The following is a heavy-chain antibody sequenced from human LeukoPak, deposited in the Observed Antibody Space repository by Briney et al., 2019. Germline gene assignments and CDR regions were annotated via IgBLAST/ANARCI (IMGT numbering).Heavy chain of an antibody. D-gene: IGHD3-10*01. V-gene: IGHV3-33*01. Sequence: GGSLRLSCAASGFTFSSFGMHWVRQAPGKGLEWVAVIWFDGSKTYYSESVKGRFTVSRDNSKNTLFLQMNSLRVEDTAVYYCARVGSGYTVDCWGQGTLVTVSS. CDR1: GFTFSSFG. CDR3: ARVGSGYTVDC. J-gene: IGHJ4*02. CDR2: IWFDGSKT.